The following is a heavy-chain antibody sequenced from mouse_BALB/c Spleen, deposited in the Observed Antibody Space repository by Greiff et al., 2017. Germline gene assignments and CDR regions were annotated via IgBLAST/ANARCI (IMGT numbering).Heavy chain of an antibody. CDR3: AVSYYDYDGPYAMDY. CDR2: IDPYNGGT. Sequence: VQLQQSGPELVKPGASMKISCKASGYSFTGYTMNWVKQSHGKSLEWIGYIDPYNGGTSYNQKFKGKATLTVDKSSSTAYMHLNSLTSEDSAVYYCAVSYYDYDGPYAMDYWGQGTSVTVSS. J-gene: IGHJ4*01. CDR1: GYSFTGYT. V-gene: IGHV1S135*01. D-gene: IGHD2-4*01.